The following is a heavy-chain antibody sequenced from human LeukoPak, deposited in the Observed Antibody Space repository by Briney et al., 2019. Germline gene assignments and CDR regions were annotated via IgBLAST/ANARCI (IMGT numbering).Heavy chain of an antibody. CDR2: VSPPGGGT. CDR3: AKDQVLRYYFDY. D-gene: IGHD4/OR15-4a*01. J-gene: IGHJ4*02. CDR1: GFTFSKHG. Sequence: GGSLRLSCGASGFTFSKHGMNWVRQAPGKGLEWLSGVSPPGGGTYYADSVKGRFTISRDNSKNTLYLQMNSLRAEDTAVYYCAKDQVLRYYFDYWGQGTLVTVSS. V-gene: IGHV3-23*01.